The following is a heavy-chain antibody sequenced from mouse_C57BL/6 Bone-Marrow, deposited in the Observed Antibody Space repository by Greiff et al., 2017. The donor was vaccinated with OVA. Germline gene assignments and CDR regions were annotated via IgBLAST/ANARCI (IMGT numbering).Heavy chain of an antibody. V-gene: IGHV7-1*01. Sequence: EVQGVESGGGLVQSGRSLRLSCATSGFTFSDFYMEWVRQAPGKGLEWIAVSRNKANDYTTEYSASVKGRFIVSRDTSQSILYLQMNALRAEDTAIYYCARDANYGSSSAWFAYWGQGTLVTVSA. CDR2: SRNKANDYTT. CDR3: ARDANYGSSSAWFAY. D-gene: IGHD1-1*01. CDR1: GFTFSDFY. J-gene: IGHJ3*01.